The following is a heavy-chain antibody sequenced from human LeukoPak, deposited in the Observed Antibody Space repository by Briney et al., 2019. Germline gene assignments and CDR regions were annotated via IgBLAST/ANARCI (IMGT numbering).Heavy chain of an antibody. CDR1: GFRFSNYW. J-gene: IGHJ4*02. CDR2: IKHDGSGP. Sequence: GGSLRLSCAVSGFRFSNYWMTWVRQAPGKGLEWVANIKHDGSGPSYLDSVKGRFTISRDNARTLLSLQMSSLRAEDTAVYYCARAREITVSGTDYFDYWGQGTLVTVSS. D-gene: IGHD6-19*01. CDR3: ARAREITVSGTDYFDY. V-gene: IGHV3-7*01.